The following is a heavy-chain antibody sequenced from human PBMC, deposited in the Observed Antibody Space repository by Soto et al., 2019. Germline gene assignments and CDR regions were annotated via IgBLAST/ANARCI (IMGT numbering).Heavy chain of an antibody. D-gene: IGHD5-12*01. V-gene: IGHV3-11*05. J-gene: IGHJ4*02. Sequence: ESGGGLVKPGGSLRLSCAASGFTFSDYYMSWIRQAPGKGLEWVSYISSSSSYTNYADSVKGRFTISRDNAKNSLYLQMNSLRVEDTAVYYCARDHHRYSGYDYVDYWGQGTLVTVSS. CDR3: ARDHHRYSGYDYVDY. CDR1: GFTFSDYY. CDR2: ISSSSSYT.